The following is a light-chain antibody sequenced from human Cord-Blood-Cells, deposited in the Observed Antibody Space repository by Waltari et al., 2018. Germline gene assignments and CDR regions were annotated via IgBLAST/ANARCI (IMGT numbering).Light chain of an antibody. V-gene: IGLV2-11*01. Sequence: QSALTQPRPVCGSPGQSVTLSCTGTSSDVGGYNYASWYQQHPGKAPRLMIYDVSKLPSGVPDRFSGSKSGNTASLTISGLQAEDEADYYCCSYAGSYTYVFGTGTKVTVL. CDR2: DVS. CDR1: SSDVGGYNY. J-gene: IGLJ1*01. CDR3: CSYAGSYTYV.